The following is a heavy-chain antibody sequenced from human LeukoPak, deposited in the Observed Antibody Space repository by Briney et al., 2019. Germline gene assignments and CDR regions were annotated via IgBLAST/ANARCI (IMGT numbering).Heavy chain of an antibody. J-gene: IGHJ4*02. D-gene: IGHD2-2*01. Sequence: GGSLRLSCAASGFNFVGHSMNWVRQAPGKGLEWVSSISTASSYIYYADSVEGRFTISRDNAKTSLYLQMNSLRAEDTAVYYCAKDVPAAYFDYWGQGTLVTVSS. CDR1: GFNFVGHS. CDR3: AKDVPAAYFDY. V-gene: IGHV3-21*01. CDR2: ISTASSYI.